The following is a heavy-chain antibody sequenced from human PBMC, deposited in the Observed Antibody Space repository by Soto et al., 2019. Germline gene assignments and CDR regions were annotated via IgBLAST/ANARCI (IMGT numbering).Heavy chain of an antibody. V-gene: IGHV3-30*18. J-gene: IGHJ4*02. Sequence: GGSLRLSCAASGFSFSNYGIHWVRQAPGKGLEWVAFISNDATKKYYADSLKGRFTISRDNSKNTLYLQMNSLRADDTAVYYCAKDRGLNDYSNDHFNHWGQGILVTVSS. CDR2: ISNDATKK. D-gene: IGHD4-4*01. CDR1: GFSFSNYG. CDR3: AKDRGLNDYSNDHFNH.